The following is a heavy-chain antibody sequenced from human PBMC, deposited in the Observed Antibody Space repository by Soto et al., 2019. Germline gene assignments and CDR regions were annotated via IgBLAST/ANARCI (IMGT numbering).Heavy chain of an antibody. D-gene: IGHD1-26*01. Sequence: SDTLTLTCSVSGDSLLSSYWSWVRQPAGKGLEWIGHIFSSGRTSYNPSLKSRLTMSIDTSKNLFSLNLTSVTAADPAVYYCATGWDVKYFDYWGQGTQVTVCS. CDR1: GDSLLSSY. CDR2: IFSSGRT. J-gene: IGHJ4*02. V-gene: IGHV4-4*07. CDR3: ATGWDVKYFDY.